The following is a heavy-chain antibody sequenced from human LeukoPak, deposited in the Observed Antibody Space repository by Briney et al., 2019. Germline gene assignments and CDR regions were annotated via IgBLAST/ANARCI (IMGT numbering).Heavy chain of an antibody. Sequence: GGSLRLSCAASGFTFSSYEMNWVRQAPGKGLEWVSYISSSGSTIYYADSVKGRFTISRDNSKNTLYLQMNSLRAEDTAVYYCAKYTEFGVNWFDPWGQGTLVTVSS. J-gene: IGHJ5*02. D-gene: IGHD3-10*01. CDR2: ISSSGSTI. CDR3: AKYTEFGVNWFDP. CDR1: GFTFSSYE. V-gene: IGHV3-48*03.